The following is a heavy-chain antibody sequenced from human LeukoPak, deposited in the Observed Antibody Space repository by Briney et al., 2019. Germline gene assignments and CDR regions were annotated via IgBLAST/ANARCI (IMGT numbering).Heavy chain of an antibody. CDR1: GFTFSSYA. CDR3: ATRDKMVYAIRSFDY. D-gene: IGHD2-8*01. CDR2: TSGSGGST. J-gene: IGHJ4*02. Sequence: QPGGSLRLSCAASGFTFSSYAMSWVRQAPGKGLEWVSATSGSGGSTYYADSAKGRFTISRDNSKNTLYLQMNSLRAEDTAVYYCATRDKMVYAIRSFDYWGQGTLVTVSS. V-gene: IGHV3-23*01.